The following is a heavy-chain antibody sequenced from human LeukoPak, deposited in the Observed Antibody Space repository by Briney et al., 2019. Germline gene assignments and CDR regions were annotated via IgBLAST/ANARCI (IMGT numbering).Heavy chain of an antibody. CDR1: GFTFTSSA. Sequence: EASVKVSCEASGFTFTSSAVQWVRQARGQRLEWIGWIVVGSGNTNYAQKFQERVTITRDMSTSTAYMELSSLRSEDTAVYYCAADYSNSYYYYGMDVWGQGTTVTVSS. V-gene: IGHV1-58*01. CDR2: IVVGSGNT. CDR3: AADYSNSYYYYGMDV. D-gene: IGHD4-11*01. J-gene: IGHJ6*02.